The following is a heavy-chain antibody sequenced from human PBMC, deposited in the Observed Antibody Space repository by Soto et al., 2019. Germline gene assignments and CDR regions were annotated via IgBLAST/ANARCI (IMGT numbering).Heavy chain of an antibody. CDR3: TIPAYYYDSSGYWP. CDR2: IRSKANSYAT. V-gene: IGHV3-73*01. CDR1: GFTFSGSA. D-gene: IGHD3-22*01. J-gene: IGHJ4*02. Sequence: PGGSLRLSCAASGFTFSGSAMHWVRQASGKGLEWVGRIRSKANSYATAYAASVKGRFTISRDDSKNTAYLQMNSLKTEDTAVYYCTIPAYYYDSSGYWPWGQGTLVTVSS.